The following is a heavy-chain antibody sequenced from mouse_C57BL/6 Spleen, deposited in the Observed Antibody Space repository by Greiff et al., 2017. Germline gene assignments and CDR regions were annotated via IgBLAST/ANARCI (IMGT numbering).Heavy chain of an antibody. CDR2: IHPNSGST. Sequence: VQLQQPGAELARPGASVKLSCKASGYTFTSYGMHWVKQRPGQGLEWIGQIHPNSGSTNYNEKFKGKATLTVDKSSSTAYMQLSSLTSEDSAVDYCARSTDYDSWFAYWGQGTLVTVSA. D-gene: IGHD2-4*01. J-gene: IGHJ3*01. CDR3: ARSTDYDSWFAY. CDR1: GYTFTSYG. V-gene: IGHV1-64*01.